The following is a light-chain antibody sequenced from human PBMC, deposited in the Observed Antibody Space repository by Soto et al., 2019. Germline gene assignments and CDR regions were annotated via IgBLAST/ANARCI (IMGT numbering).Light chain of an antibody. V-gene: IGKV2-28*01. J-gene: IGKJ4*01. CDR3: KQAVQNPLT. CDR1: QSLLFRNGHNY. Sequence: DIVLTQSPLSLPVTPGEPASISCKASQSLLFRNGHNYLDWYLQKPGQPPQLLIYLASSRASGVPDRFSGSGSGTDFTLKISRVEAEDVGLYYCKQAVQNPLTFGGGTKVDIK. CDR2: LAS.